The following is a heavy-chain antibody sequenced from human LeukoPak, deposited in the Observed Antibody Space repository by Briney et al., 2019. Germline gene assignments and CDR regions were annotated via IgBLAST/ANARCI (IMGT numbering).Heavy chain of an antibody. CDR3: ARRGSGWYEGAFDI. D-gene: IGHD6-19*01. CDR2: IYYSGST. Sequence: SETLSFTGTVSGGSISSSSYYWGWIRQPPGKGLEWIGSIYYSGSTYYNPSLKSRVTISVDTSKNQFSLKLSSVTAADTAVYYCARRGSGWYEGAFDIWGQGTMVTVSS. CDR1: GGSISSSSYY. V-gene: IGHV4-39*07. J-gene: IGHJ3*02.